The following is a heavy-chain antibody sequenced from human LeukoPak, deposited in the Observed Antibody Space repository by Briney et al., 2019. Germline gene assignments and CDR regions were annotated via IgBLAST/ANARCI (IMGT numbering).Heavy chain of an antibody. CDR2: INPNSGGT. CDR1: GYTFTGYY. Sequence: ASVKVSCKASGYTFTGYYMHWVRQAPGQGLEWMGWINPNSGGTNYAQKFQGRVTMTRDTSISTAYMELSRLRSDDTAVYYCARDIVVVVAAKRFGAFDIWGQGTMVTVSS. J-gene: IGHJ3*02. D-gene: IGHD2-15*01. V-gene: IGHV1-2*02. CDR3: ARDIVVVVAAKRFGAFDI.